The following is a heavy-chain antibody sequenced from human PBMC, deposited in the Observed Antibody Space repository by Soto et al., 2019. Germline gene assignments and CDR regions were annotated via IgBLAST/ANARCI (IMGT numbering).Heavy chain of an antibody. D-gene: IGHD2-8*01. J-gene: IGHJ4*02. CDR2: IYYSGST. V-gene: IGHV4-31*03. CDR3: ARAGLGYCTNGVCPTIDY. CDR1: GGSISSGGYY. Sequence: PSETLSLTCTVSGGSISSGGYYWSWIRQHPGKGLEWIGYIYYSGSTYYNPSLKSRVTISVDTSKDQFSLKLSSVTAADTAVYYCARAGLGYCTNGVCPTIDYWGQGTLVTSPQ.